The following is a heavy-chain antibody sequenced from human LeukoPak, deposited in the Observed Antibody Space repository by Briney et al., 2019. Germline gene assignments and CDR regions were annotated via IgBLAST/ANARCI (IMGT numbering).Heavy chain of an antibody. D-gene: IGHD1-26*01. Sequence: PGGSLRLSCAASGFTFSSYAMHWVRQAPGKGLEWVAVISYDGSNKYYADSVKGRFTISRDNSKNTLYLQMNSLRAEDTAVYYCVRDPSTLIVGALFDYWGQGTLVTVSS. CDR1: GFTFSSYA. CDR2: ISYDGSNK. CDR3: VRDPSTLIVGALFDY. J-gene: IGHJ4*02. V-gene: IGHV3-30-3*01.